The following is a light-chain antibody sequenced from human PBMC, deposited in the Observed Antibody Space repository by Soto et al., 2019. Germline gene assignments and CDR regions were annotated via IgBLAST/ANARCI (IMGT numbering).Light chain of an antibody. J-gene: IGKJ4*01. CDR2: AAS. CDR3: LQGHGFPLT. CDR1: QDIRAD. Sequence: AIQMTQSPSSLSASVGDRVTITCRATQDIRADLGWYQQKPGKATKLLIYAASSLQSEVPSRFSGSGSGTDFTLTISSLQPEDFATYCCLQGHGFPLTGGGGTKVEIK. V-gene: IGKV1-6*01.